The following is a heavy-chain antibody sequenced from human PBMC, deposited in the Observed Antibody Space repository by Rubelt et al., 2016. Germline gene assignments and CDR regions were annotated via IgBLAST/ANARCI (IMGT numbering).Heavy chain of an antibody. D-gene: IGHD2-2*01. CDR1: GYSFSSYW. V-gene: IGHV5-10-1*01. CDR3: ARENAANWFDP. Sequence: EVQLVQSGAELKKPGESLRISCKGSGYSFSSYWISWVRQMPGKGLEWMGRIDPSDSYTEYSPSFQGHVTISVYRSISTAFLQWGGLRASDTATYFCARENAANWFDPWGQGTLVTVSS. CDR2: IDPSDSYT. J-gene: IGHJ5*02.